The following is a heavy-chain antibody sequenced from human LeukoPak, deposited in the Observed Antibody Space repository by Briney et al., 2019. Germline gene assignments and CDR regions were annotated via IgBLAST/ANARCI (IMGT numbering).Heavy chain of an antibody. CDR2: IYTPGGT. CDR3: AGRGSSSGTFDI. Sequence: SETLSLTCAVSGGSISSSNWWSWVRQPPGKRLEWIGRIYTPGGTNYNPSLKSRVTMSVDRSKNEISLHLASLTAADTALYYCAGRGSSSGTFDIWGQGPSSPSLQ. V-gene: IGHV4-4*02. D-gene: IGHD3-10*01. CDR1: GGSISSSNW. J-gene: IGHJ3*02.